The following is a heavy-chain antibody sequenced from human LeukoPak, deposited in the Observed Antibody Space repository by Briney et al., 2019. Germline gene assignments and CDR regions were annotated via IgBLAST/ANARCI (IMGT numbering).Heavy chain of an antibody. CDR2: INPNSGAT. Sequence: WASVKVSCKASGYTFTGYYMHWVRQAPGQGLEWMGWINPNSGATNYAQKFQGRVTMTRDMSISTAYMELSRLRSDDTAVYYCARATAPGGIDYWGQGTLVTVSS. CDR1: GYTFTGYY. J-gene: IGHJ4*02. CDR3: ARATAPGGIDY. D-gene: IGHD2-15*01. V-gene: IGHV1-2*02.